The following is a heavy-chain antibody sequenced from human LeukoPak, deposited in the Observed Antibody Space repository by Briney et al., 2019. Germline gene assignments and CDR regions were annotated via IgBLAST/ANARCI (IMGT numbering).Heavy chain of an antibody. Sequence: PGGSLRLSCAASGFTFEDYAMHWVRQTPGKGLEWVSTINWNSGYIGYADSVKGRFTISRDNSKNTLYLQMNSLRAEDTAVYYCARLSVAWRAFDIWGQGTMVTVSS. CDR3: ARLSVAWRAFDI. CDR2: INWNSGYI. D-gene: IGHD6-19*01. V-gene: IGHV3-9*01. J-gene: IGHJ3*02. CDR1: GFTFEDYA.